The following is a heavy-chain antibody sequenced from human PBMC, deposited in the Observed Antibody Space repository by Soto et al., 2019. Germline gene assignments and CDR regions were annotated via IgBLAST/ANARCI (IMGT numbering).Heavy chain of an antibody. J-gene: IGHJ3*02. Sequence: SETLSLTCAVSDFSISSGHYWGWIRQPPGKGLEWIGSIYHSGTTYNNPSLKSRVTMSVDTSKNQFSLKLSSVTAADTAVYYCARQPSSGYSEDAFDIWGQGTMVTVSS. V-gene: IGHV4-38-2*01. CDR1: DFSISSGHY. D-gene: IGHD3-22*01. CDR2: IYHSGTT. CDR3: ARQPSSGYSEDAFDI.